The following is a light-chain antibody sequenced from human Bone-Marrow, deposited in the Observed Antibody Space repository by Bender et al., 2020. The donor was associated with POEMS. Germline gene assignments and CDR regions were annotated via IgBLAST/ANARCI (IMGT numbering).Light chain of an antibody. Sequence: SYVLTQPPSVSVAPGQTARITCGGNNIGSKSVHWFQQRPGQAPVLVVYDDDDRPSGIPERFSGSNSGNTATLTISGTQAMDEAEYHCQAWDSNTAAVFGGGTKLTVL. CDR1: NIGSKS. CDR3: QAWDSNTAAV. CDR2: DDD. V-gene: IGLV3-21*02. J-gene: IGLJ2*01.